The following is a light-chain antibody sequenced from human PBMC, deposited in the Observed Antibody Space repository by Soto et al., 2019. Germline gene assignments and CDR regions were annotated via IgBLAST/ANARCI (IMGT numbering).Light chain of an antibody. J-gene: IGLJ2*01. Sequence: QSALTQPPSASGTPGQRVTISCSGSSSNIGSNYVYWYQQLPGTAPKLLIYRNNQWPSGVPDRFSGSKSGTSASLAISGLRSEDEADYYCAAWDDSLSGPGVFGGGTKLTVL. CDR3: AAWDDSLSGPGV. CDR1: SSNIGSNY. V-gene: IGLV1-47*01. CDR2: RNN.